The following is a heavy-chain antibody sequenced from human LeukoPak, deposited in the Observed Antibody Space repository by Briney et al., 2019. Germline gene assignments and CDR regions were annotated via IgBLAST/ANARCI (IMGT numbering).Heavy chain of an antibody. CDR1: GFTFSSYS. J-gene: IGHJ4*02. CDR2: TRYDGRNK. Sequence: GGSLRLSCAASGFTFSSYSMNWVRQAPGKGLDWVAFTRYDGRNKYYADSVKGRFTISRDNSKTTLYLQMNSLRAEDTAVYYCAKVFYPAAGTGRVDFPFDYWGQGTLVTVSS. CDR3: AKVFYPAAGTGRVDFPFDY. V-gene: IGHV3-30*02. D-gene: IGHD6-13*01.